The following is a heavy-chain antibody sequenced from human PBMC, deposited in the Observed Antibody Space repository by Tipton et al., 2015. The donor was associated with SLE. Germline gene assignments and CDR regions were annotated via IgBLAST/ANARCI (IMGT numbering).Heavy chain of an antibody. CDR1: GGSINSRY. V-gene: IGHV4-59*08. J-gene: IGHJ4*02. Sequence: TLSLTCAVSGGSINSRYWSWIRQPRGKRLEWIGSVFDTGYTAYNPSLQGRMSISVDTSNNEFSLKLSSVTAADTAVYFCARQDLGRAATLTFDIWGLGTLVTVSS. D-gene: IGHD6-25*01. CDR2: VFDTGYT. CDR3: ARQDLGRAATLTFDI.